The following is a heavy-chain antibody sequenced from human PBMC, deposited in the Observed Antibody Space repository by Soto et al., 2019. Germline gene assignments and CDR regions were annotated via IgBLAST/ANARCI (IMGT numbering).Heavy chain of an antibody. CDR3: AAGDYYDSSGYSSDY. Sequence: ALGNGSCKDSGFSITSSNVHRLRRDREQRLEWIGWIVVCSVNTIYAQKFQERVTITRDMSTSTAYMELSSLRSDDTAVYYCAAGDYYDSSGYSSDYWGQGTLVTVSS. D-gene: IGHD3-22*01. CDR1: GFSITSSN. CDR2: IVVCSVNT. J-gene: IGHJ4*02. V-gene: IGHV1-58*01.